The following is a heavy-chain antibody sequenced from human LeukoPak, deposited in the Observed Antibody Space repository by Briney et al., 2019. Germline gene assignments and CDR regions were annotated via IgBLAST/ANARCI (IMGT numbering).Heavy chain of an antibody. J-gene: IGHJ4*02. Sequence: GGSLRLSCAASGFTFSSYSMNWIRLAPGKGLEWVSSIDTKSNYIYYADSVKGRFTISRDNAKNSLSLQMISLRVEDTAIYYCARWYGRDTYFFDYWGQGTSVTVSS. CDR2: IDTKSNYI. D-gene: IGHD5-18*01. CDR3: ARWYGRDTYFFDY. CDR1: GFTFSSYS. V-gene: IGHV3-21*01.